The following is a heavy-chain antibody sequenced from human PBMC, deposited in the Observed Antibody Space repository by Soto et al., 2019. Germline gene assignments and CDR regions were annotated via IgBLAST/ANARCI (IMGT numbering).Heavy chain of an antibody. Sequence: PSETLSLTCAVYGGSFSGYYWSWIRQPPGKGLEWIGEINHSGSTNYNPSLKSRVTISVDTSKNQFSLKLSSVTAADTAVYYCASLATIAADVEDVWGQGPTVTVSS. CDR2: INHSGST. CDR1: GGSFSGYY. D-gene: IGHD6-13*01. V-gene: IGHV4-34*01. CDR3: ASLATIAADVEDV. J-gene: IGHJ6*02.